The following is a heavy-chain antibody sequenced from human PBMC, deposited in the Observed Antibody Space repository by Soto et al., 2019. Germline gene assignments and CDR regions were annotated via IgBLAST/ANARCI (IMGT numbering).Heavy chain of an antibody. CDR1: GGSISSYY. CDR2: IYYSGST. Sequence: QVQLQESGPGLVKPSETLSLTCTVSGGSISSYYWSWIRQPPGKGLEWIGYIYYSGSTNYNPSLKSRVPISVETSKHQFSLKLSSVTAADTAVYYCARQVYDFWSGHDRALVTPHFDYWGQGTLVTVSS. V-gene: IGHV4-59*08. CDR3: ARQVYDFWSGHDRALVTPHFDY. J-gene: IGHJ4*02. D-gene: IGHD3-3*01.